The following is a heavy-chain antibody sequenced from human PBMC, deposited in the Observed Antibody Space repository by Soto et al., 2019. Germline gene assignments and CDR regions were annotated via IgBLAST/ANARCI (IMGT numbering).Heavy chain of an antibody. CDR2: IGTAGDT. D-gene: IGHD3-22*01. V-gene: IGHV3-13*04. J-gene: IGHJ4*02. CDR1: GFTFSSYD. CDR3: AKNPGYYYDSTGYHFDY. Sequence: GGSLRLSCAASGFTFSSYDMHWVRQATGKGLEWVSAIGTAGDTYYPGSVKGRFTISRENAKNTLYLQMNSLRAEDTAVYYCAKNPGYYYDSTGYHFDYWGQGTLVTVSS.